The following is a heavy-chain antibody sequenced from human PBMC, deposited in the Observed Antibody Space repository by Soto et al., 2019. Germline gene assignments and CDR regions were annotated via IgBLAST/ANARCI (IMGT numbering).Heavy chain of an antibody. Sequence: SWGSLLLSCVASVFTFSIYAMCWVRQAPGKGLDWVSAISGSGSNTYYAVSLNGRFTISRDNSKNTLYLQMNSLRAGDTAVYYCSKDNPHGGNPLWGQGTLVTVSS. D-gene: IGHD2-15*01. CDR3: SKDNPHGGNPL. V-gene: IGHV3-23*01. CDR2: ISGSGSNT. CDR1: VFTFSIYA. J-gene: IGHJ4*02.